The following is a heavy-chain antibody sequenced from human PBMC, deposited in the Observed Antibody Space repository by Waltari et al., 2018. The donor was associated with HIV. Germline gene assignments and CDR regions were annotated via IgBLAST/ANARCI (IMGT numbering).Heavy chain of an antibody. V-gene: IGHV3-7*01. CDR2: IKQDGSEK. Sequence: EVQLVESGGGLVQPGGSLRLSCAASGFTFSNYWMGWVRQAPGKGLGGCANIKQDGSEKYFVDSVKGRFTISRDNAKNSLYLQMNSLRAEDTAVYYCARDRCSSTSCFFDYWGQGTLVTVSS. D-gene: IGHD2-2*01. CDR1: GFTFSNYW. J-gene: IGHJ4*02. CDR3: ARDRCSSTSCFFDY.